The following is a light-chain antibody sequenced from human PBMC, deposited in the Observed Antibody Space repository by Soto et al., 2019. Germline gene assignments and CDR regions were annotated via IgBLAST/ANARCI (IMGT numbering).Light chain of an antibody. Sequence: EIAMTQSPATLSVSPGERATLSCRASQSVSSNLAWYQKKPGQAPRLLIYAISTGATGIPARFSGSGSGTEFTLTISSLQSEDFAVYYCQQYNQWPRTFGQGTTVEIK. J-gene: IGKJ1*01. CDR2: AIS. CDR3: QQYNQWPRT. V-gene: IGKV3-15*01. CDR1: QSVSSN.